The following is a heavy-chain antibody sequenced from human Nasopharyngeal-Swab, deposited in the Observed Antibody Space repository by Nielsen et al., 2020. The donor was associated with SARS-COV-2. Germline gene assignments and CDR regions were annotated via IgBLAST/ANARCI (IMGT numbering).Heavy chain of an antibody. Sequence: ASVKVSCKASGYTFTGYYMHWVRQAPGQGLEWMGRINPNSGGTNYAQKFQGRVTMTRDTSISTAYMELSRLRSDDTAVYYCARVGYYDFWSGYYTSYYYGMDVWGQGTTVTVSS. D-gene: IGHD3-3*01. CDR1: GYTFTGYY. J-gene: IGHJ6*02. CDR2: INPNSGGT. V-gene: IGHV1-2*06. CDR3: ARVGYYDFWSGYYTSYYYGMDV.